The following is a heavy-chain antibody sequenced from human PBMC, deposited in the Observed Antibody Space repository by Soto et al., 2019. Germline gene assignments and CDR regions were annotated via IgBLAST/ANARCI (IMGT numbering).Heavy chain of an antibody. D-gene: IGHD3-22*01. CDR1: GGTFSRYA. CDR2: IISMCGTA. CDR3: ARGSRIVGEADFDI. J-gene: IGHJ3*02. Sequence: QVQLVQSGAEVKKPGSSVRVSCKASGGTFSRYAMNWVRQAPGQGLEWMGGIISMCGTANYAQKFQARGTITADEYTITAYMELSSLRSEDTAVYYCARGSRIVGEADFDIWGQGTMVTFSS. V-gene: IGHV1-69*12.